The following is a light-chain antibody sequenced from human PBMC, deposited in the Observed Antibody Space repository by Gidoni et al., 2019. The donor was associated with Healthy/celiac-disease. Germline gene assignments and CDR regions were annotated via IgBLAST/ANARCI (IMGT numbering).Light chain of an antibody. J-gene: IGLJ2*01. CDR1: KLGDKY. V-gene: IGLV3-1*01. CDR2: QDS. CDR3: QAWDSSTVV. Sequence: SYELTQPPSVSVSPGQTAIITCSGYKLGDKYACWYQQKPGQSPVLVIYQDSKGPSGIPERFSGSNSGNTATLTISGTQAMDEADYYCQAWDSSTVVFGGGTKLTVL.